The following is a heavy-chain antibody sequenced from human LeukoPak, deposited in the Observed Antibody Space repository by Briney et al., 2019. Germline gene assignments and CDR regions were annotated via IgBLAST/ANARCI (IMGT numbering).Heavy chain of an antibody. V-gene: IGHV3-11*01. D-gene: IGHD4-17*01. CDR3: AKGFRTYGELSFDY. Sequence: GGSLRLSCAASGFTFSDYYMSWIRQAPGKGLEWLSYISDSGNTIYYADSVKGRFTISRDNSKNTLYLQMNSLGAEDTAVYYCAKGFRTYGELSFDYWGQGTLVAVSS. CDR1: GFTFSDYY. CDR2: ISDSGNTI. J-gene: IGHJ4*02.